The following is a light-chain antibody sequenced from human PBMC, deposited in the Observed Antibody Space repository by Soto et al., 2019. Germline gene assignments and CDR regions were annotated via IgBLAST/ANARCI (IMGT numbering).Light chain of an antibody. CDR2: KGT. J-gene: IGLJ1*01. V-gene: IGLV2-23*01. CDR1: SSDVGAYNS. Sequence: QSVLAQPASVSGSPGQSITISCTGTSSDVGAYNSVSWYQQHPHRAPQVIIYKGTQRPSGVSNRFSGSTSGNAASLTISALQADDEADYYFCSYAGHSTYVFGTGTKVTVL. CDR3: CSYAGHSTYV.